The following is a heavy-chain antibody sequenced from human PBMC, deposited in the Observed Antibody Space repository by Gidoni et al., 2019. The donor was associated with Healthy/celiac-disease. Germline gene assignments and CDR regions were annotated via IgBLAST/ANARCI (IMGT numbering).Heavy chain of an antibody. CDR3: AKDWSGVTYYYGMDV. CDR2: MSGSGDST. J-gene: IGHJ6*02. V-gene: IGHV3-23*01. D-gene: IGHD1-1*01. Sequence: EVQLFESGGGLVQPGWSLRLSCAASGFTCSSHALSWVRQAPGQGLEWVSAMSGSGDSTYYADSVKGRFTISRDNSKNTLYLQMNSLRAEDTAVYYCAKDWSGVTYYYGMDVWGQGTTVTVSS. CDR1: GFTCSSHA.